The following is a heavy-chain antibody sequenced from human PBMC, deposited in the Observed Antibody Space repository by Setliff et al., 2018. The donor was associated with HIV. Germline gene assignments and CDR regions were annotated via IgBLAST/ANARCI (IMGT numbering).Heavy chain of an antibody. V-gene: IGHV4-39*07. Sequence: SETLSLTCTVSGGSISSSSYYWGWIRQPPGKGLEWIGSIYYSGNTYYNPSLKGRVTISVDTSKNRISLNLSSVTAADTAVYYCAKGPYSSSWYKDYWGQGTLVTVSS. CDR1: GGSISSSSYY. D-gene: IGHD6-13*01. CDR2: IYYSGNT. J-gene: IGHJ4*02. CDR3: AKGPYSSSWYKDY.